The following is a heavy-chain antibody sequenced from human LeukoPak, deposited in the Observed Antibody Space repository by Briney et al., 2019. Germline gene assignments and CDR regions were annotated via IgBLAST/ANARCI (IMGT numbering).Heavy chain of an antibody. D-gene: IGHD3-10*01. Sequence: PSETLSLTCTVSGGSISSYHWSWIRQPAGKGLEWIGRIYTSGSTNYNPSLKSRVTMSVDTSKNQFSLKLSSVTAADTAVYYCARGISMVRGNQHFDYWGQGTLVTVSS. CDR3: ARGISMVRGNQHFDY. V-gene: IGHV4-4*07. CDR1: GGSISSYH. CDR2: IYTSGST. J-gene: IGHJ4*02.